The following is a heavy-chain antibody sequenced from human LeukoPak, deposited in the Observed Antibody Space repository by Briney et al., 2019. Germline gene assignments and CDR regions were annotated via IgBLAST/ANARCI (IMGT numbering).Heavy chain of an antibody. CDR2: IKSKTDGGTT. CDR1: GFTFSNAW. J-gene: IGHJ4*02. Sequence: GGSLRLSCAASGFTFSNAWMNWVRQAPGKGLEWDGRIKSKTDGGTTDYAAPVKGRFTISRDDSKNTLYLQMNSLKTEDTAVYYCTTRWITIFGVVMNWGQGTLVTVSS. D-gene: IGHD3-3*01. V-gene: IGHV3-15*07. CDR3: TTRWITIFGVVMN.